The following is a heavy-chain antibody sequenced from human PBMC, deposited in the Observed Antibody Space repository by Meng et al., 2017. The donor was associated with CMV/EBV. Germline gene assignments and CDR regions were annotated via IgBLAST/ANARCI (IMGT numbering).Heavy chain of an antibody. CDR1: GFTFSSYA. V-gene: IGHV3-23*01. J-gene: IGHJ4*02. CDR2: ICGSGGST. D-gene: IGHD2-2*01. CDR3: AKDALVVVPAAIPNYFDY. Sequence: GESLKIPCAASGFTFSSYAMSWVRQAPGKGLEWVLAICGSGGSTYFADSVKGRFTLSRDNSKNTLYLQMNSRRAEDTAVYYCAKDALVVVPAAIPNYFDYWGQGTLVTVSS.